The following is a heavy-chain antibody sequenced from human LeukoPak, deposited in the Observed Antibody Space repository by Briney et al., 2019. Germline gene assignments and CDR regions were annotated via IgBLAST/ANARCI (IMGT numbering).Heavy chain of an antibody. CDR3: TRPPNSVTTVDY. Sequence: GGSLRLSCAASGFTFSGSAMHWVRQASGKGLEWVGRIRSKANSYATAYAASVKGRFTISRDDSKNTAYLQMNSLKTEDTAVYYCTRPPNSVTTVDYWGQGTLVTVSS. D-gene: IGHD4-17*01. V-gene: IGHV3-73*01. CDR1: GFTFSGSA. CDR2: IRSKANSYAT. J-gene: IGHJ4*02.